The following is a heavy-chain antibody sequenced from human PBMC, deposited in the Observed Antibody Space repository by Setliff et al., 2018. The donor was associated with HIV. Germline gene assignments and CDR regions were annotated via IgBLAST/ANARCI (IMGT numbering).Heavy chain of an antibody. V-gene: IGHV5-51*01. J-gene: IGHJ6*02. CDR1: GYKFSNSW. CDR3: ARQTVHTTHSLDFGSPNRDYYYGMDV. Sequence: GESLKISCEDSGYKFSNSWFIWVRQMPGKGLEWMGIIYPGDSDTTYSASFQGHVTISADKSISTVYLQWGSLKASDTAMYYCARQTVHTTHSLDFGSPNRDYYYGMDVWGQGTTVTVSS. CDR2: IYPGDSDT. D-gene: IGHD1-1*01.